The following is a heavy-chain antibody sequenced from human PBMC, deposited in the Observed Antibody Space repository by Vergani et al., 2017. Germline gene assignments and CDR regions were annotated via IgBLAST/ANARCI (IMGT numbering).Heavy chain of an antibody. D-gene: IGHD3-10*01. V-gene: IGHV3-9*01. CDR1: GFTFDDYA. J-gene: IGHJ4*02. CDR3: AKDNVGTMVRGYFDY. CDR2: ISWNSGSI. Sequence: VQLVESGGGLVQPGRSLRLSCAASGFTFDDYAMHWVRQAPGKGLEWVSGISWNSGSIGYADSVKGRFTISRDNAKNSLYLQMNSLRAEDTALYYCAKDNVGTMVRGYFDYWGQGTLVTVSS.